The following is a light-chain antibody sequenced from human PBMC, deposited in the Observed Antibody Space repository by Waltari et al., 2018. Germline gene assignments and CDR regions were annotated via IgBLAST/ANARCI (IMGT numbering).Light chain of an antibody. CDR1: QSVSSD. CDR3: QQRSNWLT. CDR2: DAS. V-gene: IGKV3-11*01. Sequence: IVLTQSPATLALSPGERATLSCRASQSVSSDLAWYHQKPGQPPRLLIYDASNSATGIPARCSGSGSETDFTLTIGSLEPEDFAVYYCQQRSNWLTFGGGTKVEIK. J-gene: IGKJ4*01.